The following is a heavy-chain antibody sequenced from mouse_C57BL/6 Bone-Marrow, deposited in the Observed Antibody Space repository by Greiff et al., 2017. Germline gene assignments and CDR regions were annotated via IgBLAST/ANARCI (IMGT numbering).Heavy chain of an antibody. V-gene: IGHV1-5*01. D-gene: IGHD2-3*01. CDR3: TSPYDGYYVPWFAY. Sequence: VQLKQSGTVLAKPGASVKMSCKTSGYTFTSYWMHWVKQRPGPGLEWIGAIYPGNSDTSYNQKFKGKAKLTAVTSASTAYMELSSLTNEDSAVYYCTSPYDGYYVPWFAYWGQGTLVTVSA. J-gene: IGHJ3*01. CDR2: IYPGNSDT. CDR1: GYTFTSYW.